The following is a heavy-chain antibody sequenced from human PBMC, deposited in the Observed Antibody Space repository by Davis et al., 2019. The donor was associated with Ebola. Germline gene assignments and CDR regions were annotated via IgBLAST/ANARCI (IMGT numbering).Heavy chain of an antibody. CDR3: TRVIDGDYDGN. V-gene: IGHV3-30-3*01. Sequence: GGSLRLSCAASGFTFSSYAMHWVRQAPGKGLEWVAVISYDGSNKYYADSVKGRFTISRDNSKNTLYLQMNSLRAEDTAVYYCTRVIDGDYDGNWGQGTLVTVSS. J-gene: IGHJ4*02. CDR2: ISYDGSNK. D-gene: IGHD4-17*01. CDR1: GFTFSSYA.